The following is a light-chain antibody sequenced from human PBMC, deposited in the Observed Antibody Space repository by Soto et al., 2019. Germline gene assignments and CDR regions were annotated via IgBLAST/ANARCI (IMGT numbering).Light chain of an antibody. J-gene: IGLJ1*01. CDR1: SSDVGHYNF. CDR3: CSYTTSSSRL. Sequence: QSVLTQPASVSGSPGQSITISCTGTSSDVGHYNFVSWYQQRPGNAPKLMIYDVSIRASGVSDRFSGSKSGNTASLTISGLQAEDEADYYCCSYTTSSSRLFGTGTKVTVL. CDR2: DVS. V-gene: IGLV2-14*01.